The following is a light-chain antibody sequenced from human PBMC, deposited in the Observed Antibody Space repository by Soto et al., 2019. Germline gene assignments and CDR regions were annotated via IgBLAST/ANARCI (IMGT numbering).Light chain of an antibody. CDR2: DAS. CDR1: QSVSIY. V-gene: IGKV3-11*01. Sequence: EIVLTQSPATLSLSPGERATLSCRASQSVSIYLAWYQQKPGRAPRLLIYDASNRVIGIPARFSGSGSGTYFSLTISSLEPEDFAVYYCQQRSSWPLTFGGGTKVEIK. J-gene: IGKJ4*01. CDR3: QQRSSWPLT.